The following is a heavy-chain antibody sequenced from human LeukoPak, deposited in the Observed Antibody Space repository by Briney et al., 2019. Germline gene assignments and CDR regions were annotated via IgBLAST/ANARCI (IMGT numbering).Heavy chain of an antibody. J-gene: IGHJ5*02. CDR2: ISGSGGST. Sequence: GGSLRLSCAASGFTFSSSAMSWVRQAPGKGLEWVSGISGSGGSTYYADSVKGRFTISRDNSKNTLYLQMNSLRAEDTAVYYCARDLYHSSSWYRPGWFDPWGQGTLVTVSS. CDR3: ARDLYHSSSWYRPGWFDP. D-gene: IGHD6-13*01. V-gene: IGHV3-23*01. CDR1: GFTFSSSA.